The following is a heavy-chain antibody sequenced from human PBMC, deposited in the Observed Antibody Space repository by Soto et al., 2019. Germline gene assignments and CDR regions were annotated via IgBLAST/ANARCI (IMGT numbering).Heavy chain of an antibody. D-gene: IGHD1-7*01. Sequence: SPTLSLPCAISGDSVSSNSAAWNWIRQSPSRGLEWLGRTYYRSKWYNDYAVSVKSRITINPDTSKNQFSLQLNSVTPEDTAVYYCARELELPNYYYYGMDVWGQGTTVTVSS. CDR3: ARELELPNYYYYGMDV. CDR2: TYYRSKWYN. CDR1: GDSVSSNSAA. J-gene: IGHJ6*02. V-gene: IGHV6-1*01.